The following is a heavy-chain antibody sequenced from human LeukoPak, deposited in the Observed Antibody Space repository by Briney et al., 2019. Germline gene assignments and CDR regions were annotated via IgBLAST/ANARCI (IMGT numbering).Heavy chain of an antibody. D-gene: IGHD3-16*02. V-gene: IGHV3-21*01. Sequence: GGSLRLSCAASGFTFSSCSMRWVRQAPGKGLEWVSSISGRTGNTYYADSVKGRFTISRDNAKNSLYLQMNSLRAEDTAVYYCARIYDYVWGSYRPYYFDYWGQGTLVTVSS. CDR1: GFTFSSCS. CDR2: ISGRTGNT. J-gene: IGHJ4*02. CDR3: ARIYDYVWGSYRPYYFDY.